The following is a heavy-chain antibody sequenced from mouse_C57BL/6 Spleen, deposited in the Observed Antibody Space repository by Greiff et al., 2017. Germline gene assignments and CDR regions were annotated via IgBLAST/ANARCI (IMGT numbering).Heavy chain of an antibody. CDR1: GFSLTSYG. CDR3: ARSFDGYSYYAMDY. CDR2: IWSGGST. D-gene: IGHD2-3*01. J-gene: IGHJ4*01. V-gene: IGHV2-2*01. Sequence: VQLVESGPGLVQPSQSLSITCTVSGFSLTSYGVHWVRQSPGKGLEWLGVIWSGGSTDYNAAFISRLSISKDNSKSQVFFKMNSLQADDTAIYYCARSFDGYSYYAMDYWGQGTSVTVSS.